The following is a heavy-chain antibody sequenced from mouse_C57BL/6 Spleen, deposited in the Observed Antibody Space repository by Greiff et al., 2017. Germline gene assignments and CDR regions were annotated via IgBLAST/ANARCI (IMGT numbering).Heavy chain of an antibody. CDR3: ARRDYYGSSYVGWYFDV. Sequence: QLQQSGAELVKPGASVKMSCKASGYTFTTYPIEWMKQNHGKSLEWIGNFHPYNDDTKYNEKFKGKATLTVEKSSSTVYLELSRLTSDDSAVYYCARRDYYGSSYVGWYFDVWGTGTTVTVSS. J-gene: IGHJ1*03. D-gene: IGHD1-1*01. CDR1: GYTFTTYP. V-gene: IGHV1-47*01. CDR2: FHPYNDDT.